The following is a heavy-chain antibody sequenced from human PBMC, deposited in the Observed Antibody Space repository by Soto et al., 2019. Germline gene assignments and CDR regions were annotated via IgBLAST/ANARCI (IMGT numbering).Heavy chain of an antibody. CDR2: ISYDGSNK. CDR3: AKSLTSADSSGYPY. CDR1: GFTFSSYG. Sequence: GGSLRLSCAASGFTFSSYGMHWVRQAPGKGLEWVAVISYDGSNKYYADSVKGRFTISRDNSKNTLYLKMNSLRAEDTAVYYCAKSLTSADSSGYPYWGQGTLVTVSS. D-gene: IGHD3-22*01. V-gene: IGHV3-30*18. J-gene: IGHJ4*02.